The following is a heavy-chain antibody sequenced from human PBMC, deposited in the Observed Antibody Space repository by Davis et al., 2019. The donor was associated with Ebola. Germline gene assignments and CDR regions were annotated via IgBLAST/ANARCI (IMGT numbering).Heavy chain of an antibody. CDR3: ARRDGYNYGYDY. V-gene: IGHV4-59*08. CDR1: GGSISSYY. J-gene: IGHJ4*02. Sequence: PSETLSLTCTVSGGSISSYYWSWIRQPPGKGLEWIGYIYYSGSTNYSPSLKSRVTISVDTSKNQFSLKLSSVTAADTAVYYCARRDGYNYGYDYWGQGTLVTVSS. CDR2: IYYSGST. D-gene: IGHD5-24*01.